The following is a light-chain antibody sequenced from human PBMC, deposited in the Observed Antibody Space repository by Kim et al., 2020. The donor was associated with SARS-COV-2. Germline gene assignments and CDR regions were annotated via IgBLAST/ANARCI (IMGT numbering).Light chain of an antibody. CDR2: SND. Sequence: GQRVTISCSGSRSNIGSNAVNWYQQLPGTAPKLLIYSNDHRPSGVPDRFAGSKSGTSASLAISGLRSEDEADYYCAAWDDSLSGLVFGGGTQLTVL. CDR1: RSNIGSNA. V-gene: IGLV1-47*02. CDR3: AAWDDSLSGLV. J-gene: IGLJ2*01.